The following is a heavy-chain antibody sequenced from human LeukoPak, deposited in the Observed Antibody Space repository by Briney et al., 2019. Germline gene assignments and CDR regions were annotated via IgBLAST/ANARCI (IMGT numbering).Heavy chain of an antibody. Sequence: GGSLRLSCAASGFTFSSYSMTWVRQAPGKGLEWVSSITRSSNYIYYADSVRGRFTVSRDDAKNSLYLQMNSLRAEDTAVYYCARQGDDYWGHGTLVTVSS. J-gene: IGHJ4*01. CDR1: GFTFSSYS. D-gene: IGHD3-16*01. CDR3: ARQGDDY. V-gene: IGHV3-21*01. CDR2: ITRSSNYI.